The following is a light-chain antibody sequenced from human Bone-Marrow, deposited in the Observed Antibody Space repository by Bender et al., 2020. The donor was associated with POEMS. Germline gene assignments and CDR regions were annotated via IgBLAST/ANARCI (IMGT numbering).Light chain of an antibody. CDR1: ALPNQY. Sequence: SYEMPQPPSVSVSPGQTARITCSGDALPNQYAYWYQQKSGQAPVLVIYEDTKRPSGIPERFSGSSSGTMATLTISGAQVEDEADYYCFSTDTIGNHRTFGGGTKLTVL. CDR2: EDT. CDR3: FSTDTIGNHRT. J-gene: IGLJ2*01. V-gene: IGLV3-10*01.